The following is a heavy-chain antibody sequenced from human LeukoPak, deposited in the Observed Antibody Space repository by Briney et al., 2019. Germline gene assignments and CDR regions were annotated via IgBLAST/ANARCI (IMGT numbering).Heavy chain of an antibody. V-gene: IGHV1-18*01. D-gene: IGHD5-12*01. Sequence: ASVKVSCKASGYTFTSYGISWVRQAPGQGLEWMGWIGAYNGNTNYAQKLQGRVTMTTDTSTSTAYMELRSLRSDDTAVYYCARTREFQWLRLSDYWGQGTLVTVSS. CDR3: ARTREFQWLRLSDY. CDR2: IGAYNGNT. CDR1: GYTFTSYG. J-gene: IGHJ4*02.